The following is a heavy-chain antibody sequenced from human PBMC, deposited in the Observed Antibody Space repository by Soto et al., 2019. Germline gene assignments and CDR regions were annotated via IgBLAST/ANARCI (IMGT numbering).Heavy chain of an antibody. D-gene: IGHD3-22*01. CDR2: IYYSGST. CDR1: GGSISSSSYY. V-gene: IGHV4-39*01. CDR3: ASVYYDSSGYSTAYDAFDI. J-gene: IGHJ3*02. Sequence: SETLSLTCTVSGGSISSSSYYWGWIRQPPGKGLEWIGSIYYSGSTYYNPSLKSRVTISVDTSKNQFSLKLSSVTAADTAVYYCASVYYDSSGYSTAYDAFDIWGQGTMVTVSS.